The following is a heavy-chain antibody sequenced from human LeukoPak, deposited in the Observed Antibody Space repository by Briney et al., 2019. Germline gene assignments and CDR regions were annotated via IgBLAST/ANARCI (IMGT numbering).Heavy chain of an antibody. CDR3: ARRRTAPVYYFDS. CDR1: GGSISSSSYY. J-gene: IGHJ4*02. Sequence: PSETLSLTCTVSGGSISSSSYYWGWIRQPPGKGLGGIGIIYYSGTTYYNPSLKSRVTISIDTPENQFSLKLSSVTAADTAVYYCARRRTAPVYYFDSWGQGTLVTVSS. D-gene: IGHD4-17*01. V-gene: IGHV4-39*01. CDR2: IYYSGTT.